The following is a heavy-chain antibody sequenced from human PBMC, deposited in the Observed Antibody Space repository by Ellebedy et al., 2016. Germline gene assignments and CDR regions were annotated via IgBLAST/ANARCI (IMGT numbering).Heavy chain of an antibody. Sequence: GGSLRLSCAASGFTFSSYWMSWVRQAPGKGLEWVANIKEDGGEEHYVESVKGRFTISRDNARNSLYLQINSLRSDDTAVYYCARDPPGSTEDYWGQGTQVTVSS. J-gene: IGHJ4*02. CDR1: GFTFSSYW. CDR3: ARDPPGSTEDY. V-gene: IGHV3-7*03. CDR2: IKEDGGEE. D-gene: IGHD3-10*01.